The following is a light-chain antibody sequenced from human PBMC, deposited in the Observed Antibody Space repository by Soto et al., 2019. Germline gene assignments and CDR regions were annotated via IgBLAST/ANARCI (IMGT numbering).Light chain of an antibody. CDR1: SSDVGTYNS. CDR3: SSYTTGSTFV. Sequence: SALTQPASVSGSPGQSITLSCTGTSSDVGTYNSVSWYQQHPAKAPKLIIYEVINRPSGVSNRFSGSKSGNTASLTISGLQAEDEAEFYCSSYTTGSTFVFGTGTKLTVL. CDR2: EVI. V-gene: IGLV2-14*01. J-gene: IGLJ1*01.